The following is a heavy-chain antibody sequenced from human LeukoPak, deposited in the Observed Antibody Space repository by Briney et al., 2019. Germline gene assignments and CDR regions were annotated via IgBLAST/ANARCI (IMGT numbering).Heavy chain of an antibody. J-gene: IGHJ6*02. D-gene: IGHD2-8*01. CDR2: ISSGSSTI. V-gene: IGHV3-48*02. CDR3: ARDGLGVMDV. Sequence: PGGSLRLSCAASGFTFSNYNMNWVRQVPGKGLEWVSYISSGSSTINYADSVKGRFTISRDNGKNSLYLQMNSLRDEDTAVYYCARDGLGVMDVWGQGTTVTVSS. CDR1: GFTFSNYN.